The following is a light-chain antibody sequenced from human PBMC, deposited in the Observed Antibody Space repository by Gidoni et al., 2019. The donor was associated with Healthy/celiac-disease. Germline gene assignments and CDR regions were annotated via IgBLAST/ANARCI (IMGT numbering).Light chain of an antibody. Sequence: AIRMTQSPSSLSASTGDRDTITCRASQGISSYLAWYQQKPGKAPKLLIYAASTLQSGVPSRFSGSGSGTDFTLTISCLQSEDFATYYCQQYYSYPLTFXGXTKVEIK. CDR2: AAS. V-gene: IGKV1-8*01. CDR3: QQYYSYPLT. J-gene: IGKJ4*01. CDR1: QGISSY.